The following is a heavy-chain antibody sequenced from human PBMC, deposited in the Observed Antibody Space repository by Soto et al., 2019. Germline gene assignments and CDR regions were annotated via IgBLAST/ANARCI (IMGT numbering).Heavy chain of an antibody. CDR3: AREGGDTAMWDY. V-gene: IGHV4-31*03. CDR1: GGSITSGGYY. J-gene: IGHJ4*02. Sequence: PSETLSLTCTVSGGSITSGGYYWILIRQPPGEGLEWIGNIYHSGTTYYKPSLKSRVTISLDTSKNQFSLNLSSVTAADTAVYYCAREGGDTAMWDYWGQGTLVTVSS. D-gene: IGHD5-18*01. CDR2: IYHSGTT.